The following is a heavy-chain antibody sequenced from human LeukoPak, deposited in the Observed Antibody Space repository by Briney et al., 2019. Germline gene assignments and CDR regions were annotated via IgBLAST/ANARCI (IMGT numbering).Heavy chain of an antibody. Sequence: SETLSLTCAVYGGSFSGYYWTWIRQPPGKGLEWIGEIHYSGSVTYNPSLETRVTISVDTSKNQFSLKLNSVTAADTAVYYCARRRPFFGVTNYYYYMDVWGKGTTVTVSS. CDR3: ARRRPFFGVTNYYYYMDV. CDR1: GGSFSGYY. V-gene: IGHV4-34*01. J-gene: IGHJ6*03. D-gene: IGHD3-3*01. CDR2: IHYSGSV.